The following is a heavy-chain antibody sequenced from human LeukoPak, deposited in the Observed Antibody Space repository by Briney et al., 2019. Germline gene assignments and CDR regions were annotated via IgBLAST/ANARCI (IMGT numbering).Heavy chain of an antibody. J-gene: IGHJ4*02. CDR1: GFTFSSYA. CDR2: ISYDGSNK. V-gene: IGHV3-30*04. CDR3: AGEAYGSGSYADY. D-gene: IGHD3-10*01. Sequence: GGSLRLSCAASGFTFSSYAMHWVRQAPGKGLEWVAVISYDGSNKYYADSVKGRFTISRDNSKNTLYLQMNSLRAEDTAVYYCAGEAYGSGSYADYWGQGTLVTVSS.